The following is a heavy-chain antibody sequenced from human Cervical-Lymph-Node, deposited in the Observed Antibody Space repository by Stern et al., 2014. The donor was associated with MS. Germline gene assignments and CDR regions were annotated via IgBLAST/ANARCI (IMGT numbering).Heavy chain of an antibody. CDR2: IYPTAIS. D-gene: IGHD5/OR15-5a*01. CDR3: AREWIYEVSWFDS. J-gene: IGHJ5*01. V-gene: IGHV4-61*02. CDR1: GGSISSGSHY. Sequence: QLQLQESGPGLVKPSQTLSLTCTVSGGSISSGSHYWSWIRQPAGKGLEWVGRIYPTAISDYTPSFKGRVTMSVDTSKDQFSLELRSVTAADTAMYYCAREWIYEVSWFDSWGQGSLVIVSS.